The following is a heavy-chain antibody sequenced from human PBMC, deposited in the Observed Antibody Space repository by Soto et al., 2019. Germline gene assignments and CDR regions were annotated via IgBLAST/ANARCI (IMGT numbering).Heavy chain of an antibody. CDR2: IYYSGST. D-gene: IGHD1-26*01. Sequence: PSETLSLTCTVSGGSISSYYWSWIRQPPGKGLEWIGYIYYSGSTNYNPSLKSRVTISVDTSKNQFSLKPSPVTAADTAVYYCARGGSYLGYYYGMDVWGQGTTVTVSS. V-gene: IGHV4-59*01. CDR3: ARGGSYLGYYYGMDV. CDR1: GGSISSYY. J-gene: IGHJ6*02.